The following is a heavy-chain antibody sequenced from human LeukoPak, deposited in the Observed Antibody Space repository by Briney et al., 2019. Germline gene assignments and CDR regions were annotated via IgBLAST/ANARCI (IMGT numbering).Heavy chain of an antibody. Sequence: GGSLRLSCAASGFTFSSYVMHWVRQAPGKGLEWVAVIWYDGSNKYYADSVKGRFTISRDNSKNTLYLQMNSLRAEDTAVYYCARDPRVNYYGMDVWGQGTTVTVSS. CDR1: GFTFSSYV. V-gene: IGHV3-33*08. CDR3: ARDPRVNYYGMDV. CDR2: IWYDGSNK. J-gene: IGHJ6*02.